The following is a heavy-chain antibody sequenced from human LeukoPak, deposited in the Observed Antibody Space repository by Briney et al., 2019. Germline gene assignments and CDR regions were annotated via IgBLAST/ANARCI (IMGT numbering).Heavy chain of an antibody. J-gene: IGHJ5*02. D-gene: IGHD3-10*01. Sequence: SVKVSCKASGYTFTSYDINWVRQATGQGLEWMGWMNPNSGNTGYAQKFQGRVTITRNTSISTAYMELSSLRSEDTAVYYCARAPRITMVRGVIYWFDPWGQGTLGTVSS. CDR1: GYTFTSYD. CDR3: ARAPRITMVRGVIYWFDP. V-gene: IGHV1-8*03. CDR2: MNPNSGNT.